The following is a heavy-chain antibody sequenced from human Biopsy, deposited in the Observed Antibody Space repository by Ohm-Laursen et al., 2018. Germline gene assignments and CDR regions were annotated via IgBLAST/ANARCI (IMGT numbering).Heavy chain of an antibody. Sequence: SDTLSLTCTVSGDSISSYYWSWIRQPPGKGLEWIGEINHSGRTNYNPSLKSRVTISVDTSKNQFSLKLSSVTAADTAVYFCARHVVLTKPRRAFDIWGQGTVVTVSS. J-gene: IGHJ3*02. CDR3: ARHVVLTKPRRAFDI. CDR2: INHSGRT. D-gene: IGHD2-21*02. CDR1: GDSISSYY. V-gene: IGHV4-34*01.